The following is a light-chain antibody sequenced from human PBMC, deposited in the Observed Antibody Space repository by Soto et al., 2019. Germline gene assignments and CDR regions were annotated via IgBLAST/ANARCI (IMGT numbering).Light chain of an antibody. CDR3: QQYGSSPIT. CDR2: GAS. Sequence: EIVLTQSPGTLSLSPGERATLSCRASQSLTSSYLAWYQQKPGQAPRLLIYGASSRATGIPDRFSGSGSGTDFTLTIDRLEPEDFAVYYCQQYGSSPITFGPGTKVDI. J-gene: IGKJ3*01. V-gene: IGKV3-20*01. CDR1: QSLTSSY.